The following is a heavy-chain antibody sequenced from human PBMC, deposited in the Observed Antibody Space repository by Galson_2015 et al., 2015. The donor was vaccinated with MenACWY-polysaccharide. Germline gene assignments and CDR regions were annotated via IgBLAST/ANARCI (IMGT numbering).Heavy chain of an antibody. Sequence: SLRLSCAASGFTFTSYAMRWVRQAPGKGLEWVSAIRSSGTNTYYADSVKGRFTISRDNSKNTLYLQMNSLRAEDTAVDYCAKDSTDFWSVAGRFDHWGQGTLVTVSS. CDR3: AKDSTDFWSVAGRFDH. CDR2: IRSSGTNT. J-gene: IGHJ5*02. CDR1: GFTFTSYA. V-gene: IGHV3-23*01. D-gene: IGHD3-3*01.